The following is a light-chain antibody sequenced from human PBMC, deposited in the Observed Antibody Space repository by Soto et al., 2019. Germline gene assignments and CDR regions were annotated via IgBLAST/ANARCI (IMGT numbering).Light chain of an antibody. J-gene: IGLJ1*01. CDR3: STYVSSNTLV. CDR2: DVT. V-gene: IGLV2-14*03. CDR1: TSDVGGYNY. Sequence: QSALTQPASVSGSPGQSITISCTGTTSDVGGYNYVSWYQHHPGKAPKLMLYDVTNRPSGISNRFSGSKSGNTASLTISGHQAEDEADYYCSTYVSSNTLVFGTGTKVTVL.